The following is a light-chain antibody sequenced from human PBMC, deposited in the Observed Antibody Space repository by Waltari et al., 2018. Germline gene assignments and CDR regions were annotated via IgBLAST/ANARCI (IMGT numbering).Light chain of an antibody. Sequence: QSALTQLRLVSGSPGQSVTISCTRPGSDVGDVYSVSWYQQHPGKAPKLLIFDVTKRPSGVPDRFSGSKSGTSASLTVSGLQAEDEADYYCCSYAGIWVFGGGTKLTVL. CDR3: CSYAGIWV. CDR1: GSDVGDVYS. V-gene: IGLV2-11*01. CDR2: DVT. J-gene: IGLJ3*02.